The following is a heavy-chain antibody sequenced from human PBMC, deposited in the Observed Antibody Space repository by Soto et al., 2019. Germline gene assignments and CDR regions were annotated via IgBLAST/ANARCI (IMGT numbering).Heavy chain of an antibody. CDR3: AKNRGPFVRDGLDY. CDR1: GFTFSNYW. CDR2: IAADGSNT. V-gene: IGHV3-74*01. Sequence: EVQLVESGGGLVQPGGSLRISCAASGFTFSNYWMYWVRKVPGKGLVWVSRIAADGSNTAYADSVEGRFSISRDNAKNTLYLQMNSLRPDDTALYYCAKNRGPFVRDGLDYWGQGTLVTVSS. D-gene: IGHD1-1*01. J-gene: IGHJ1*01.